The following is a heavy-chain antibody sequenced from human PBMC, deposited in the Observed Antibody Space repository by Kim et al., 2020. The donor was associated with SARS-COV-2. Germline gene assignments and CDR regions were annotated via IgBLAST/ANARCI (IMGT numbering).Heavy chain of an antibody. CDR3: ARGRSRWGYSGYDFGLYY. CDR1: GGSFSGYY. CDR2: INHSGST. V-gene: IGHV4-34*01. Sequence: SETLSLTCAVYGGSFSGYYWSWIRQPPGKWLEWIGEINHSGSTNYNPSLKSRVTISVDTSKNQFSLKLSSVTAADTAVYYCARGRSRWGYSGYDFGLYYWGQGTLVTVSS. D-gene: IGHD5-12*01. J-gene: IGHJ4*02.